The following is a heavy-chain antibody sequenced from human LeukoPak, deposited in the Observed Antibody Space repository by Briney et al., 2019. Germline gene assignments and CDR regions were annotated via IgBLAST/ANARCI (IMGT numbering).Heavy chain of an antibody. D-gene: IGHD3-22*01. CDR3: AKDMRVTMIVVAQMGFDY. V-gene: IGHV3-30*02. CDR2: IRYDGSNK. J-gene: IGHJ4*02. CDR1: GFTFDDYG. Sequence: GGSLRLSCAASGFTFDDYGMHWVRQAPGKGLEWVAFIRYDGSNKYYADSVKGRFTISRDNSKNTLYLQMNSLRAEDTAVYYCAKDMRVTMIVVAQMGFDYWGQGTLVTVSS.